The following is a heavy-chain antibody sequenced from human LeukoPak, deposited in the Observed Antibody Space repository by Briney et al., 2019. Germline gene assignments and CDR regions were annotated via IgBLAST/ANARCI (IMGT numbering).Heavy chain of an antibody. CDR1: GGSISSHY. CDR2: IYYSGST. CDR3: ARVSAESYYDSSGYYLDY. J-gene: IGHJ4*02. Sequence: SETLSLTCTVSGGSISSHYWSWIRQPPGKGLEWIGYIYYSGSTNYNPSLKSRVTISVDTSKNQFSLKLSSVTAADTAVYYCARVSAESYYDSSGYYLDYWGQGTLVTVSS. D-gene: IGHD3-22*01. V-gene: IGHV4-59*11.